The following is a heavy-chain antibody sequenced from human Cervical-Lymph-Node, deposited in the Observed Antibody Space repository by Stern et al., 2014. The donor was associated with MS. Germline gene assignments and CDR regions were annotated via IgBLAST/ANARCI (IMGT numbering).Heavy chain of an antibody. V-gene: IGHV3-66*02. Sequence: EMQLVESGGGLVQPGGSLRLSCAASGFTVSSNYMSWVRQAPGKGLEWVSVIYSGGSTYYADSVKGRFTISRDNSKNTLYLQMNSLRAEDTAVYYCARGPLRYFDWLSKHRERYFDYWGQGTLVTVSS. CDR3: ARGPLRYFDWLSKHRERYFDY. CDR1: GFTVSSNY. J-gene: IGHJ4*02. CDR2: IYSGGST. D-gene: IGHD3-9*01.